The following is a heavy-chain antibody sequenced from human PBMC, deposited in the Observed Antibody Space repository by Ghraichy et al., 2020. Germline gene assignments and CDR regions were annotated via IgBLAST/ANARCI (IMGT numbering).Heavy chain of an antibody. CDR2: IYHSGST. J-gene: IGHJ4*02. V-gene: IGHV4-30-2*01. D-gene: IGHD4-17*01. CDR3: ARAGDYLDY. Sequence: SETLSLTCAVSGGSISSGGYSWSWIRQPPGKGLEWIGYIYHSGSTYYNPSLKSRVTISVDRSKNQFSLKLSSVTAADTAVYYCARAGDYLDYWGQGTLVTVSS. CDR1: GGSISSGGYS.